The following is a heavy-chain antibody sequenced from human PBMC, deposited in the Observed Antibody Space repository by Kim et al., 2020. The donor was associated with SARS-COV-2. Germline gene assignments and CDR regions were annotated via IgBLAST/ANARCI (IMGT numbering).Heavy chain of an antibody. V-gene: IGHV4-39*01. CDR3: ASVPAATHFDY. CDR2: IYYSGST. Sequence: SETLSLTCTVSGGSISSSSYYWGWIRQPPGKGLEWIGSIYYSGSTYYNPSLKSRVTISVDTSKNQFSLKLSSVTAADTAVYYCASVPAATHFDYWGQGT. J-gene: IGHJ4*02. CDR1: GGSISSSSYY. D-gene: IGHD2-2*01.